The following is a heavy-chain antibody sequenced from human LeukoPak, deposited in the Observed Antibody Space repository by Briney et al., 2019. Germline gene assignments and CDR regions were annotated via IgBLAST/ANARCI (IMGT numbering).Heavy chain of an antibody. V-gene: IGHV4-59*11. CDR1: GASIDGHY. CDR3: ARLSRVAVAGSYGYHSMDV. CDR2: VYYSGSI. J-gene: IGHJ6*02. D-gene: IGHD6-19*01. Sequence: SETLSLTCAVSGASIDGHYWSWIRLPPGKGLEWIGFVYYSGSISYNPSLKSRVTISADTSNNQFSLKLDSVTAADTAVYYCARLSRVAVAGSYGYHSMDVWGRGTTATVSS.